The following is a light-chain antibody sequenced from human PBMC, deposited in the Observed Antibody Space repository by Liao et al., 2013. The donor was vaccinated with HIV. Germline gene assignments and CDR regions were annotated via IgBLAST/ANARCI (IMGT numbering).Light chain of an antibody. CDR2: QDS. V-gene: IGLV3-1*01. J-gene: IGLJ2*01. Sequence: SYELTQPPSVSVSPGQTARITCSGDKLGDKYVSWYQQKSGQSPVLVIYQDSKRPSGIPARFSGSNSGSTATLTISGTQAMDDADYFCQAWDSSAAVVFGGGTKLTVL. CDR3: QAWDSSAAVV. CDR1: KLGDKY.